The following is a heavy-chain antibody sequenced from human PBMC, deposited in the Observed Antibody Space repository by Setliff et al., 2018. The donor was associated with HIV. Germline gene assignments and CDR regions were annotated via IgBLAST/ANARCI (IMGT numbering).Heavy chain of an antibody. CDR2: IDPGDSDT. CDR1: GYMFNNYW. CDR3: ARQRPPGYSSPYTIEY. J-gene: IGHJ4*02. V-gene: IGHV5-51*01. D-gene: IGHD6-13*01. Sequence: PGESLKISCKGSGYMFNNYWIAWVRQVPGKGLEWKGIIDPGDSDTRYTPSYQGRIIMSIDRFRSTAYLQWRSLTPSDSALYYCARQRPPGYSSPYTIEYWGQGTLVTVSS.